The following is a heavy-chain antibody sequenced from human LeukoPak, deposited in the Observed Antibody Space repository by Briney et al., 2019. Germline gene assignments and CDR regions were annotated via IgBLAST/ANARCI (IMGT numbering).Heavy chain of an antibody. Sequence: PGRSLRLSCAASGFTFSSYGMHWVRQAPGKGLVWVSRIRSDGSTTYADSVKGRFTISRDNAKNTLYLQMNSLRAEDTAVYYCARAGDYGSGSCAFGMWGQGTMVTVSS. CDR2: IRSDGST. D-gene: IGHD3-10*01. CDR1: GFTFSSYG. V-gene: IGHV3-74*01. J-gene: IGHJ3*02. CDR3: ARAGDYGSGSCAFGM.